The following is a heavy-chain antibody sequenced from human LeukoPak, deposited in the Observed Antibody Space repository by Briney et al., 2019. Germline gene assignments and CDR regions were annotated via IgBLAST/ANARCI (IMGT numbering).Heavy chain of an antibody. Sequence: GGSLRISCAASGFTFSNYAMSWVRQAPGKRLEWVSVISGSGGSTYHADSVKGRFTISRDNSNNTLYLQMNSLRAEDTAIYYCAKVRSAVVAAATNYWGQGTLVTVSS. D-gene: IGHD2-15*01. CDR2: ISGSGGST. CDR3: AKVRSAVVAAATNY. CDR1: GFTFSNYA. V-gene: IGHV3-23*01. J-gene: IGHJ4*02.